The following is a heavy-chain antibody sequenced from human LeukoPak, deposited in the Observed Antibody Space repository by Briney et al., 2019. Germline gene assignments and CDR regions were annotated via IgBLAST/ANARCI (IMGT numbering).Heavy chain of an antibody. CDR1: GYSFTGYF. CDR3: VRLYDWGRLDY. V-gene: IGHV1-2*02. D-gene: IGHD3-9*01. Sequence: DSVKVSCKTSGYSFTGYFMHWVRQAPGQGLEWMGWINPNSGGTNYAQKFQGRVTMTRDTSIRTAYMELSRLTSDDTAVYYCVRLYDWGRLDYWGQGTLVTVSS. CDR2: INPNSGGT. J-gene: IGHJ4*02.